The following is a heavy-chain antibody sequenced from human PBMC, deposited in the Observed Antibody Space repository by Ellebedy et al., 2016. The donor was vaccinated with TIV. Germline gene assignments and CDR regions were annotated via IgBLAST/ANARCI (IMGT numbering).Heavy chain of an antibody. CDR3: ARAPFVSSRWNGYYYGMDV. D-gene: IGHD6-13*01. CDR2: IIPVFGTT. V-gene: IGHV1-69*13. J-gene: IGHJ6*02. CDR1: GGTFSSYA. Sequence: AASVQVSCKASGGTFSSYAISWVRQAPGQGLEWMGGIIPVFGTTNYAQKFQGRVTITADESTIPAYMELSSLRSEDTAAYFCARAPFVSSRWNGYYYGMDVWGQGTTVTVSS.